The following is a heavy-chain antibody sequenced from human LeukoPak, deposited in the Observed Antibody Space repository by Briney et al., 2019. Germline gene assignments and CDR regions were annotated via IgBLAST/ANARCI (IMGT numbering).Heavy chain of an antibody. Sequence: GESLKISCKGSGYSFTSYWIGWVRQMPGKGLEWMGIIYPGDSDTRYSPSFQGQVTISADKSISTAYLQWSSLKASDTAMYYCARLAAEWLVDYYYYYYMDVWGKGTTVTISS. CDR1: GYSFTSYW. V-gene: IGHV5-51*01. CDR2: IYPGDSDT. D-gene: IGHD6-19*01. CDR3: ARLAAEWLVDYYYYYYMDV. J-gene: IGHJ6*03.